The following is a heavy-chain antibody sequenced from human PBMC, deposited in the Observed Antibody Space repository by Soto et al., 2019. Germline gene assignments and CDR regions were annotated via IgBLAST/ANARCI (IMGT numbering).Heavy chain of an antibody. J-gene: IGHJ4*02. D-gene: IGHD3-10*01. CDR1: GGSISSGGYS. V-gene: IGHV4-30-2*01. CDR3: ARAIGWFGELLGGYYFDY. CDR2: IYHSGST. Sequence: QLQLQESGSGLVKPSQTLSLTCAVSGGSISSGGYSWSWIRQPPGKGLEWIGYIYHSGSTYYNPSLTSRFTISVDRSKNQFSLKLSSVTAADTAVYYCARAIGWFGELLGGYYFDYWGQGTLVTVSS.